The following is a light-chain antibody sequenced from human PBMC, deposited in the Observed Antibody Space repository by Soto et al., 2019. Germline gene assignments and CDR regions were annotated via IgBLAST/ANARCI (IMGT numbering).Light chain of an antibody. CDR2: DVS. Sequence: QSALTQPASVSGSPGQSITISCTGTSSDVGGYNYVSWYQQNPGKAPKLMIYDVSNRPSGVSNRFSGSKSGNTASLTISGLQAEDEADYYCSSYTSRSSSTYVFGTGTKLTVL. J-gene: IGLJ1*01. CDR1: SSDVGGYNY. V-gene: IGLV2-14*01. CDR3: SSYTSRSSSTYV.